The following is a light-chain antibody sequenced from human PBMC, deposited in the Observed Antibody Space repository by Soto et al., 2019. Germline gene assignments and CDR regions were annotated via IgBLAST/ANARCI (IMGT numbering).Light chain of an antibody. J-gene: IGKJ1*01. CDR3: QQYNTYAT. CDR1: QSISTW. V-gene: IGKV1-5*03. CDR2: GAS. Sequence: DIQMTQSPSTLSASVGDRVTISCRASQSISTWLAWYQQKPGKAPNLLIYGASSLESGVPPRFSGSGSGTEFTLTISSLQPDDFATYYCQQYNTYATFGQGTKVEIK.